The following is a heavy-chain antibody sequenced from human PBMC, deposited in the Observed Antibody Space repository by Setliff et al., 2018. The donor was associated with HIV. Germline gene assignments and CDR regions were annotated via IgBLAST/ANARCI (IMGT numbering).Heavy chain of an antibody. Sequence: PSETLSLTCTVSGGSISSGGYYWSWIRQHPGKGLEWIGYIYYSGSTNYNPSLKRRVTISADTSKNQFSLKLTSVTAADTAVYYCARGERYSSSWYEGDNGFDPWG. CDR1: GGSISSGGYY. CDR2: IYYSGST. V-gene: IGHV4-31*03. J-gene: IGHJ5*02. CDR3: ARGERYSSSWYEGDNGFDP. D-gene: IGHD6-13*01.